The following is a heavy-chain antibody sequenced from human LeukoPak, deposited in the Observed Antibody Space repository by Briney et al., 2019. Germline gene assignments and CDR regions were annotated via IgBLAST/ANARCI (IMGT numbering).Heavy chain of an antibody. CDR1: GGSISSYY. V-gene: IGHV4-4*07. J-gene: IGHJ4*02. CDR3: ARENIAVVLR. D-gene: IGHD6-19*01. CDR2: IYYSGST. Sequence: SETLSLTCTVSGGSISSYYWSWIRQPAGKGLEWIGSIYYSGSTYYNPSLKSRVTISVDTSKNQFSLKLSSVTAADTAVYYCARENIAVVLRWGQGTLVTVSS.